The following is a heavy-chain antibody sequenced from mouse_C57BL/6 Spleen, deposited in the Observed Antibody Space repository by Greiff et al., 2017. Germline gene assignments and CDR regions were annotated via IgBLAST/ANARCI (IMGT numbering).Heavy chain of an antibody. CDR3: AKGYYSNYGFDY. CDR2: INPNNGGT. Sequence: VQLKQSGPELVKPGASVKMSCKASGYTFTDYNMHWVKQSHGKSLEWIGYINPNNGGTSYNQKFKGKATLTVNKSSSTAYMELRSLTSEDSAVYYCAKGYYSNYGFDYWGQGTTLTVSS. D-gene: IGHD2-5*01. CDR1: GYTFTDYN. J-gene: IGHJ2*01. V-gene: IGHV1-22*01.